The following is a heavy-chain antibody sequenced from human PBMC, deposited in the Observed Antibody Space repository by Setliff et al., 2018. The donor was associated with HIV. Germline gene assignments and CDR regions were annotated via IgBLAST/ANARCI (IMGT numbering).Heavy chain of an antibody. D-gene: IGHD3-9*01. J-gene: IGHJ6*03. V-gene: IGHV4-61*09. Sequence: SETLSLTCTVSGGSISSGSYYWSWIRQPAGKGLEWIGHIYTSGSTNYNPSLKSRVTISVDTSKNQFSLKLNSVTAADTAVYYCARGAPYYDILTGYYSYYYYYMDVWGKGTTVTVS. CDR3: ARGAPYYDILTGYYSYYYYYMDV. CDR1: GGSISSGSYY. CDR2: IYTSGST.